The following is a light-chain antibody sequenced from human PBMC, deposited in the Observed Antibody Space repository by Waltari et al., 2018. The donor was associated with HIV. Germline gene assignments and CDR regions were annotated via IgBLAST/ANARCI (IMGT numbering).Light chain of an antibody. Sequence: SALTQPASVSGSPGQSITITCTGNSSDVGGHNYVSGYQQHPGKAPKLMIYYVSNRPSGVSNRFSGSKSGNTASLTISGLQAEDEADYYCSSYTSSSTPVFGGGTKLTVL. V-gene: IGLV2-14*01. J-gene: IGLJ2*01. CDR2: YVS. CDR1: SSDVGGHNY. CDR3: SSYTSSSTPV.